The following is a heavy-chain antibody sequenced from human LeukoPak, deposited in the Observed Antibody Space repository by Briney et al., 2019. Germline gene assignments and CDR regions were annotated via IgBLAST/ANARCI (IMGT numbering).Heavy chain of an antibody. CDR2: IYYSGST. J-gene: IGHJ4*02. CDR3: ARGENYYGSGSSAWYFDY. CDR1: GGSISSYY. Sequence: SETLSLTCTVSGGSISSYYWSWIRQPPGKGLEWIGYIYYSGSTNYNPSLKSRVTISVDTSKNQFSLKLSSVTAADTAVYYCARGENYYGSGSSAWYFDYWGQGTLVTVSS. D-gene: IGHD3-10*01. V-gene: IGHV4-59*01.